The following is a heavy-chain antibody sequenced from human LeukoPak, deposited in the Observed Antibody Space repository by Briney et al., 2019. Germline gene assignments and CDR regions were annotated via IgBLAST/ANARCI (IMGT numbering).Heavy chain of an antibody. Sequence: ASVKVSCKASGYTFTSYCMHWVRQAPGQGLEWMGIINPSGGSTSYAQKFQGRVTMTRDTSTSTVYMELSSLRSEDTAAYYCARSRGELLPLDWGQGTLVTVSS. CDR1: GYTFTSYC. D-gene: IGHD1-26*01. J-gene: IGHJ4*02. CDR2: INPSGGST. V-gene: IGHV1-46*01. CDR3: ARSRGELLPLD.